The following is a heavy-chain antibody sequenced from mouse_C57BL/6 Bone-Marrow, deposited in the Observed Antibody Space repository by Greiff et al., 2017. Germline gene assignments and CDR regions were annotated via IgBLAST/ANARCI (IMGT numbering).Heavy chain of an antibody. Sequence: EVKLMESGGGLVKPGGSLKLSCAASGFTFSSYAMSWVRQTPEKRLEWVATISDGGSYTYYPDNVKGRFTISRDNAKNNLYLQMSHLKSEDTAMXYCARGILLRYYWDQGTLVTVSA. V-gene: IGHV5-4*03. CDR2: ISDGGSYT. J-gene: IGHJ3*01. D-gene: IGHD1-1*01. CDR3: ARGILLRYY. CDR1: GFTFSSYA.